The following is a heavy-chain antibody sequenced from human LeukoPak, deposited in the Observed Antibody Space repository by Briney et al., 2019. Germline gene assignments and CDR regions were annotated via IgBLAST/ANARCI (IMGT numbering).Heavy chain of an antibody. CDR2: IYYSGST. D-gene: IGHD3-22*01. Sequence: PSETLSLTCTVSGGSISSYYWSWIRQPPGKGLEWIGYIYYSGSTNYNPSLKSRVTISVDTSKNQFYLKLSSVTAADTAVYYCARAPYYYDSPHAFDIWGQGTMVTVSS. J-gene: IGHJ3*02. CDR1: GGSISSYY. V-gene: IGHV4-59*01. CDR3: ARAPYYYDSPHAFDI.